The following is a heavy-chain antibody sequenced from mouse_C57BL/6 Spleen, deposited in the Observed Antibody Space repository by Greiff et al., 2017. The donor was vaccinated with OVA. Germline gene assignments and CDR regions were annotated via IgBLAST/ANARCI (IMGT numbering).Heavy chain of an antibody. CDR2: IYPGDGDT. V-gene: IGHV1-80*01. Sequence: QVQLQQSGAELVKPGASVKISCKASGYAFSSYWMNWVKQRPGKGLEWIGQIYPGDGDTNYNGKFKGKATLTADKSSSTAYMQLSSLTSEDSAVYFCAREELRSNWDGPYFDYWGQGTTLTVSS. J-gene: IGHJ2*01. CDR3: AREELRSNWDGPYFDY. D-gene: IGHD4-1*02. CDR1: GYAFSSYW.